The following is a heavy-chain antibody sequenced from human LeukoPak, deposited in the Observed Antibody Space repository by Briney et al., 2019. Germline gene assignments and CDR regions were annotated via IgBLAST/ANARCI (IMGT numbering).Heavy chain of an antibody. CDR2: ISSSSSHI. CDR3: TSNPPGIARDGAEYFQH. CDR1: GFTFSSDS. D-gene: IGHD6-13*01. J-gene: IGHJ1*01. V-gene: IGHV3-21*01. Sequence: GGSLRLSCAASGFTFSSDSMNWVRQAPGKGLEWVSSISSSSSHIYYADSVKGRFTISRDNAKNSLYLQMNSLRAEDTAVYYCTSNPPGIARDGAEYFQHWGRAPWSPSPQ.